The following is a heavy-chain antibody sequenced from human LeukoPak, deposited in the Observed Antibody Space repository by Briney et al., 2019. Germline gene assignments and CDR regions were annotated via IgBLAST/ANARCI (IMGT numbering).Heavy chain of an antibody. CDR3: VRYLSGWYYFDY. V-gene: IGHV3-23*01. Sequence: PGGSLRLSCAASGFTFSNYGMNWVRQAPGKGLEWVSRISGTGGTTFYADSVKGRFTISRDNSKNTLYLQMNSLTAEDTAIYYCVRYLSGWYYFDYWGQGTLVTVSS. CDR2: ISGTGGTT. CDR1: GFTFSNYG. J-gene: IGHJ4*02. D-gene: IGHD6-19*01.